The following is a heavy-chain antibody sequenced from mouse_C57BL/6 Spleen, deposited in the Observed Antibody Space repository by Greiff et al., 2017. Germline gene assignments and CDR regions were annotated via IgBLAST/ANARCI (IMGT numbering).Heavy chain of an antibody. CDR2: IYTRDGST. J-gene: IGHJ1*03. CDR3: ARRHYGSSYGYFDV. CDR1: GYTFTSYD. V-gene: IGHV1-85*01. D-gene: IGHD1-1*01. Sequence: QVQLQQSGPELVKPGASVKLSCTASGYTFTSYDINWVKQRPGQGLEWIGWIYTRDGSTKYNEKFKGKATLTVDTSSITAYMELHSLTSEDSAVYFCARRHYGSSYGYFDVWGTGTTVTVSS.